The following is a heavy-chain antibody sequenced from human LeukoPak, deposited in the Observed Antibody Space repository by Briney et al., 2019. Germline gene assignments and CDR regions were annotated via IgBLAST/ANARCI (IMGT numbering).Heavy chain of an antibody. J-gene: IGHJ4*02. CDR2: IWSDGNNK. CDR1: GFTFSTYG. CDR3: AKHGHPAGVGYFDFDY. Sequence: PGGSLRLSWAASGFTFSTYGMHWVRQAPGKGLEWVADIWSDGNNKYDADSVNGRVTISRDTSKNTLYLKMNSLIAEDTAVYYCAKHGHPAGVGYFDFDYWGKGTLVAVSS. D-gene: IGHD1-26*01. V-gene: IGHV3-33*06.